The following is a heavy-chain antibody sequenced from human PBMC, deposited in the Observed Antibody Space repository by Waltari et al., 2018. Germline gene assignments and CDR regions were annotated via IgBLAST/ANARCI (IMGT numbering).Heavy chain of an antibody. D-gene: IGHD6-19*01. CDR2: IYYCGGT. Sequence: QVQLQESGPGLVKPSETLSLTCTVSGGSISSYYWSWIRQPPGKGLEWIGYIYYCGGTDYIPSLKSRVTISVDTSKIQFSLKLSSVTAADTAVYYCAGVSSGWYSDYWGQGTLVTVSS. J-gene: IGHJ4*02. CDR1: GGSISSYY. CDR3: AGVSSGWYSDY. V-gene: IGHV4-59*01.